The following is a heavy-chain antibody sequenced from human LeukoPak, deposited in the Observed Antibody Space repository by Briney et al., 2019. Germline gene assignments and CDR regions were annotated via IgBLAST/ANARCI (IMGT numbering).Heavy chain of an antibody. CDR1: GFTFNSHW. CDR3: ARDLTRIAVAGTVYFDY. Sequence: GGSLRLSCAGSGFTFNSHWMSWVRQAPGKGLEWVAHIKQDGTEKYYVDSVEGRFTISRDNARNSLYLQMNSLRAEDTAVYYCARDLTRIAVAGTVYFDYWGQGTLVTVSS. J-gene: IGHJ4*02. D-gene: IGHD6-19*01. CDR2: IKQDGTEK. V-gene: IGHV3-7*01.